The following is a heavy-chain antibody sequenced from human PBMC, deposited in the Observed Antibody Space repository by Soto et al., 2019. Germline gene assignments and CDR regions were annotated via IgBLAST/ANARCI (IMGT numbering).Heavy chain of an antibody. CDR2: INHSGST. J-gene: IGHJ4*02. CDR3: ARQSPWFRGWYNYFDY. Sequence: PSETLSLTCAVYGGSFSGYYWSWIRQPPGKGLEWIGEINHSGSTNYNPSLKSRVTISVDTSKNQFSLKLSSVTAADTAVYYCARQSPWFRGWYNYFDYRGQGTLVTVS. D-gene: IGHD6-19*01. CDR1: GGSFSGYY. V-gene: IGHV4-34*01.